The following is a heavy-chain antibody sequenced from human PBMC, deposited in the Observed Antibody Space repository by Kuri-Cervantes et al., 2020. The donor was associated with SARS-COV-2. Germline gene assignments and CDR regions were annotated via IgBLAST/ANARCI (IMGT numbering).Heavy chain of an antibody. CDR3: SSSSSLSYYFDY. J-gene: IGHJ4*02. CDR2: INHSGST. CDR1: GGSLGSGDYY. V-gene: IGHV4-34*01. Sequence: SETLSLTCTVSGGSLGSGDYYWTWVRQPPGKGLEWIGEINHSGSTNYNPSLKSRVTISVDTSKNQFSLKLSSVTAADTAVYYCSSSSSLSYYFDYWGQGTLVTVSS. D-gene: IGHD6-6*01.